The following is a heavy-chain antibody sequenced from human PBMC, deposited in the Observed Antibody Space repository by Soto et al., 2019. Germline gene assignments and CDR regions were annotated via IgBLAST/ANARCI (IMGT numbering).Heavy chain of an antibody. V-gene: IGHV1-18*01. CDR1: GYTFTSYG. D-gene: IGHD3-10*01. Sequence: QVQLVQSGAEVKKPGASVKVSCKASGYTFTSYGISWVRQAPGQGLEWTGWISAYNGNTNYAQKLQGRVTMTTDTSTSTAYMELRSLRSDDTAVYYCARVRLWFGELLYRDAFDIWGQGTMVTVSS. CDR3: ARVRLWFGELLYRDAFDI. J-gene: IGHJ3*02. CDR2: ISAYNGNT.